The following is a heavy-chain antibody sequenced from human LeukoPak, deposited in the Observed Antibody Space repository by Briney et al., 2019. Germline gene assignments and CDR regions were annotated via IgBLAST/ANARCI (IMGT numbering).Heavy chain of an antibody. V-gene: IGHV3-9*01. CDR2: ISWNSAST. D-gene: IGHD3-10*01. J-gene: IGHJ4*02. Sequence: GGSLRLSCAASGFTFDDYAMHWARQAPGKGLEWVSGISWNSASTAYADSVKGRFTISRDNAKNSLYLQMNSLRPEDTALYFCATRSGSFAFDYWGQGTLVTVPS. CDR1: GFTFDDYA. CDR3: ATRSGSFAFDY.